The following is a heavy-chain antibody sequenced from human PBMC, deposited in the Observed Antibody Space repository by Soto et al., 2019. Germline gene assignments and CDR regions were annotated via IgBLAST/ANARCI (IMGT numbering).Heavy chain of an antibody. CDR3: ARLTDLRQWPYYPCFAY. CDR1: GYIFTTDW. Sequence: GESLKISCKASGYIFTTDWIAWVRQMPGKGLEWMGVIFPGDSETKYSPSFQGQVTISADKSFSPAYLQWSSLMSSDTAMYYCARLTDLRQWPYYPCFAYWGQGTLVTVSS. D-gene: IGHD6-19*01. J-gene: IGHJ4*02. CDR2: IFPGDSET. V-gene: IGHV5-51*01.